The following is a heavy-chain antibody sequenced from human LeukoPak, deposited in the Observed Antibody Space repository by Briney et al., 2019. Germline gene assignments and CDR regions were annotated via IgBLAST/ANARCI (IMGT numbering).Heavy chain of an antibody. J-gene: IGHJ4*02. CDR1: GFTFSSYA. Sequence: GGSLRLSCAASGFTFSSYAMSWVHQAPGKGLEWVSAISGSGGSTYYADSVKGRFTISRDNSKNTLYLQMNSLRAEDTAVYYCAKVDVDIVATMMPSYYFDYWGQGTLVTVSS. D-gene: IGHD5-12*01. CDR3: AKVDVDIVATMMPSYYFDY. CDR2: ISGSGGST. V-gene: IGHV3-23*01.